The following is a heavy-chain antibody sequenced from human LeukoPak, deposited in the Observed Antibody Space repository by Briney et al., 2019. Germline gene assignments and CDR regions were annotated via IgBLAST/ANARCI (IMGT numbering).Heavy chain of an antibody. CDR1: GFTFSSYW. CDR2: IKQDGSEK. J-gene: IGHJ4*02. V-gene: IGHV3-7*01. Sequence: PGGSLRLSCAASGFTFSSYWMSWVRQAPEKGLEWVANIKQDGSEKYYVDSVKGRFTISRDNAKNSLYLQMNSLRAEDTAVYYCARAVSYYDSSGLYYFDYWGQGTLVTVSS. D-gene: IGHD3-22*01. CDR3: ARAVSYYDSSGLYYFDY.